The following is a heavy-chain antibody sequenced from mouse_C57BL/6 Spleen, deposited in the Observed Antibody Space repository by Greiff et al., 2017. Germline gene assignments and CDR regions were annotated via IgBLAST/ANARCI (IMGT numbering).Heavy chain of an antibody. Sequence: EVKLMESGGDLVKPGGSLKLSCAASGFTFSSYGMSWVRQTPDKRLEWVATISSGGSYTYYPDSVKGRFTISRDNAKNTLYLQMSSLKSEDTAMYYCARPYYSNFDWYFDVWGTGTTVTVSS. CDR2: ISSGGSYT. CDR1: GFTFSSYG. V-gene: IGHV5-6*01. D-gene: IGHD2-5*01. J-gene: IGHJ1*03. CDR3: ARPYYSNFDWYFDV.